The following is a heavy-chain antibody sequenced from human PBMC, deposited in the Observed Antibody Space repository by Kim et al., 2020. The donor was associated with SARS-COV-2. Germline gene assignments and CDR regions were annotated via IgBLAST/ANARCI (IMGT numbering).Heavy chain of an antibody. D-gene: IGHD2-2*01. J-gene: IGHJ4*02. Sequence: GSTTRYADSVKGRFTSSRDNAKNTLYLQMNSLRAEDTAVYYCATSRTFDYWGQGTLVTVSS. CDR2: GSTT. CDR3: ATSRTFDY. V-gene: IGHV3-74*01.